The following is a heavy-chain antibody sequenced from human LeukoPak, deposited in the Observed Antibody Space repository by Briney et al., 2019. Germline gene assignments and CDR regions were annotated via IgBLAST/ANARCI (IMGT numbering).Heavy chain of an antibody. Sequence: SETLSLTCAVYGGSFSGYYWSWIRQPPGKGLEWIGEINHSGSTNYNPSLKSRVTISVDTSKNQFSLKLSSVTAADTAVYYCARAPYGSGSYSYWGQGTLVTVSS. CDR1: GGSFSGYY. CDR2: INHSGST. J-gene: IGHJ4*02. V-gene: IGHV4-34*01. CDR3: ARAPYGSGSYSY. D-gene: IGHD3-10*01.